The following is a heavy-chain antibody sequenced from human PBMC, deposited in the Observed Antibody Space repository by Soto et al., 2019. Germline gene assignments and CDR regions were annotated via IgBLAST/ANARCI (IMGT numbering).Heavy chain of an antibody. D-gene: IGHD5-12*01. V-gene: IGHV3-21*01. CDR2: ISSSSSYI. CDR1: GFTFSSYS. J-gene: IGHJ6*02. CDR3: AREEGVEMATIYYYYYGMDV. Sequence: EVQLVESGGGLVKPGGSLRLSCAASGFTFSSYSMNWVRQAPGKGLEWVSSISSSSSYIYYADSVKGRFTISRDNAKNSMYLQMNSLRAEDTAVYYCAREEGVEMATIYYYYYGMDVWGQGTTVTVSS.